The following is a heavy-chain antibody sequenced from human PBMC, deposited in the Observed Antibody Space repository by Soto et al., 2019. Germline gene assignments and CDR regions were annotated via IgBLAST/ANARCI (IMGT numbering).Heavy chain of an antibody. CDR2: IESDGSDT. CDR1: GFTFSSYW. CDR3: ARVSETGSLSLDDY. J-gene: IGHJ4*02. D-gene: IGHD1-26*01. V-gene: IGHV3-74*01. Sequence: PVGSLRLSCTASGFTFSSYWMHWVRQAPGKGLVWVARIESDGSDTVYADSVRGRFTISRDNAKNTLYLQMNSLRVEDTAVYFCARVSETGSLSLDDYWGQGTLVTVSS.